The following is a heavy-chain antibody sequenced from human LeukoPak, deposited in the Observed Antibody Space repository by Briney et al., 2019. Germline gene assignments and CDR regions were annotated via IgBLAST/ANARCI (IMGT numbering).Heavy chain of an antibody. CDR3: ARGSIAAAGSDNIDY. D-gene: IGHD6-13*01. CDR2: IHYSGST. CDR1: GGSVSGYY. V-gene: IGHV4-59*02. Sequence: SETLSLTCTVAGGSVSGYYWSWIRQPPGKGLGWIGYIHYSGSTSYNPSLKSQVTISVDTPKDQLSLQLSSVSAADTAVYYCARGSIAAAGSDNIDYWGQGTLVTVSS. J-gene: IGHJ4*02.